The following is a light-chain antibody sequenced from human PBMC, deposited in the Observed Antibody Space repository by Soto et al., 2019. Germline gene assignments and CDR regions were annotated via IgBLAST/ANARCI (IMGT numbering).Light chain of an antibody. CDR2: EVS. Sequence: QSVLTQPPSASGSPGQSVTISCTGTSSDVGGYNYVSWYQQHPGKAPKLMIYEVSKRPSGVPDRFSGSKSGDTASLTVSGPQTEDEADYYCSSYAGGNNLVFGTGTKVTVL. CDR3: SSYAGGNNLV. V-gene: IGLV2-8*01. CDR1: SSDVGGYNY. J-gene: IGLJ1*01.